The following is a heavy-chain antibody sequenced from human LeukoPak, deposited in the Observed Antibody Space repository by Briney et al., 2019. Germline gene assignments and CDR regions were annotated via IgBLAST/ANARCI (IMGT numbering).Heavy chain of an antibody. Sequence: SETLSLTCAVYGGSFSGYYWSWIRQPPGRGLEWIVEINHSGSTNYNPSLKSRVTISVDTSKNQFSLKLSSVTAADTAVYYCARCRVWGSYHTLYYFDYWGQGTLVTVSS. CDR1: GGSFSGYY. D-gene: IGHD3-16*02. CDR3: ARCRVWGSYHTLYYFDY. CDR2: INHSGST. J-gene: IGHJ4*02. V-gene: IGHV4-34*01.